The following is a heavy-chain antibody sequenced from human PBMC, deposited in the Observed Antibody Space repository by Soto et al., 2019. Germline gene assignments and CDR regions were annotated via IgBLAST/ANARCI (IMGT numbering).Heavy chain of an antibody. CDR3: ARGDTSDPFQY. CDR2: IWYDGSNK. D-gene: IGHD2-2*01. CDR1: GFTFSSYG. Sequence: QVQLVESGGGVVQPGKSLRLSCAASGFTFSSYGMHWVRQAPGKGLEWVAVIWYDGSNKYYADSVKGRFTISRDNSKNTLYLQMNSLTAEDTAVYYCARGDTSDPFQYWGQGTLVTVSS. J-gene: IGHJ4*02. V-gene: IGHV3-33*01.